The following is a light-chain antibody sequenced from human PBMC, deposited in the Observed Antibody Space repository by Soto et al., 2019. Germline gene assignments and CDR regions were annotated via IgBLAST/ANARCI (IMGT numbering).Light chain of an antibody. CDR3: RSYRSSSTYV. Sequence: QSALTQPASVSGSPGQSITISCTGTSSDVGSYNYVSWHQQHPGQAPKLMIYEVTHRASGIPDRFSASKSGNTASLTISGLQAGEEDDYYCRSYRSSSTYVFGTGTQVHVL. CDR2: EVT. V-gene: IGLV2-14*01. CDR1: SSDVGSYNY. J-gene: IGLJ1*01.